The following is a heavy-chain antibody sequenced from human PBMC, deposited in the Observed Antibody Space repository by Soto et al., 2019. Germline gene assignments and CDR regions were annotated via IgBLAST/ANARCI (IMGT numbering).Heavy chain of an antibody. V-gene: IGHV4-34*01. D-gene: IGHD3-9*01. Sequence: KASETLSLTCAVYGGSFSGYYWSWIRQPPGKGLEWIGEINHSGSTNYNPSLKSRVTISVDTSKNQFSLKLSSVTAADTAVYYCARGRSGYFDWLLFPFGDVWGQGTTVTVSS. CDR3: ARGRSGYFDWLLFPFGDV. J-gene: IGHJ6*02. CDR1: GGSFSGYY. CDR2: INHSGST.